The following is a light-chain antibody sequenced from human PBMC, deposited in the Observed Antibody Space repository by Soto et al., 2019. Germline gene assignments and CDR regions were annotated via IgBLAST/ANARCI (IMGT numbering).Light chain of an antibody. CDR3: QQLNNSPRT. CDR1: EDISSY. Sequence: DIEMTQFPAFLSASVVDRVTITCRASEDISSYLAWYQQTPGKAPKLLTYVASTLPSGVPSRFRGRGSGTEFTLTISSLQTEDFATYYCQQLNNSPRTFGQGTKVDIK. J-gene: IGKJ1*01. V-gene: IGKV1-9*01. CDR2: VAS.